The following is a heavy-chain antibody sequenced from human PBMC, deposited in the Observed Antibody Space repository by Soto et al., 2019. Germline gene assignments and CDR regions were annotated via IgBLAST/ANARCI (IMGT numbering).Heavy chain of an antibody. CDR1: GYSFAGYW. D-gene: IGHD3-10*01. J-gene: IGHJ3*01. V-gene: IGHV5-51*01. Sequence: VESPKIYCKGSGYSFAGYWLGWVRQMPGKGLDLMGVIYPGDSDTRYSPSFHGQVPISADKSISTAYLQWSRLNASDTAMYFCARLPGRRGVFDGFNVWGQGTTVTVSS. CDR2: IYPGDSDT. CDR3: ARLPGRRGVFDGFNV.